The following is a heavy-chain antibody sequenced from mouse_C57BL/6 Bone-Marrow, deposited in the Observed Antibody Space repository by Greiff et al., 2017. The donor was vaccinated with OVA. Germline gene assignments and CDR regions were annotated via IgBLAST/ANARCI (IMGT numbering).Heavy chain of an antibody. CDR2: IYPSDSET. CDR1: GYTFTSYW. D-gene: IGHD2-1*01. V-gene: IGHV1-61*01. Sequence: QVQLQQPGAELVRPGSSVKLSCKASGYTFTSYWMDWVKQRPGQGLEWIGNIYPSDSETHYNQKFKDKATLTVDKSSSTAYMQLSSLTSEDSAVYYCASIYYGNYPYWYFDVWGTGTTVTVSS. CDR3: ASIYYGNYPYWYFDV. J-gene: IGHJ1*03.